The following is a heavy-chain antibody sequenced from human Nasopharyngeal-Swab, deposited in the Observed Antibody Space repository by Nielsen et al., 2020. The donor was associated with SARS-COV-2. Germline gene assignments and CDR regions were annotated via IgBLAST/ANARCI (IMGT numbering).Heavy chain of an antibody. J-gene: IGHJ4*02. D-gene: IGHD2-8*01. CDR3: AAFNGFDC. V-gene: IGHV3-33*01. Sequence: GGSLRLSCAASGFTFSSYGMHWVRQAPGKGLEWVAVIWFDGSNKYYADSVKGRFTISRDNSKNTLYLQMNSLRAEDTAEYYCAAFNGFDCWGQGTLVTVSS. CDR1: GFTFSSYG. CDR2: IWFDGSNK.